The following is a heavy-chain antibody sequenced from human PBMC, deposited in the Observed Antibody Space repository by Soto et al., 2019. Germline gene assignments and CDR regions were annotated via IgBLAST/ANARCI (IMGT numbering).Heavy chain of an antibody. Sequence: QVQLVESGGGVVQPGRSLRLSCAASGFTFSSYAMHWVRQAPGKGLEWVAVISYDGSNKYYADSVKGRFTISRDNSKNTLYLQMNSLRAEDTAVYYCARDLALLNDYYYGMDVW. D-gene: IGHD3-10*01. CDR1: GFTFSSYA. CDR2: ISYDGSNK. CDR3: ARDLALLNDYYYGMDV. V-gene: IGHV3-30-3*01. J-gene: IGHJ6*01.